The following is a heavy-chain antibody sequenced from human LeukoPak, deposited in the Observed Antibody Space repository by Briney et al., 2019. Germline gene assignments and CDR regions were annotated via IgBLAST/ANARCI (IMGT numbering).Heavy chain of an antibody. Sequence: GGSLRLSCAASGFTFSTYAMSWVRQAPGQGLEWVSSISGDGGSTYCAESVKGRFTISRDNSKNTLYLQMNSLRAEDTAVYYCAKRPDCSTTNCFRFEYWGQGTLVTVSP. CDR1: GFTFSTYA. CDR2: ISGDGGST. V-gene: IGHV3-23*01. J-gene: IGHJ4*02. D-gene: IGHD2-2*01. CDR3: AKRPDCSTTNCFRFEY.